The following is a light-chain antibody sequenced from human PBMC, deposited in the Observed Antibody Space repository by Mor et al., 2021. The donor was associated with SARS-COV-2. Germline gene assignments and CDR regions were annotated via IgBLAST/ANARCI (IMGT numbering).Light chain of an antibody. CDR1: DVGGYNY. V-gene: IGLV2-14*04. Sequence: DVGGYNYVSWYQQHPGKAPKLMIYDVSNRPSGVSNRFSGSKSGNTASLTISGLQAEDEADYYCSSYTSSSTLVVFGGGTTLT. CDR3: SSYTSSSTLVV. CDR2: DVS. J-gene: IGLJ2*01.